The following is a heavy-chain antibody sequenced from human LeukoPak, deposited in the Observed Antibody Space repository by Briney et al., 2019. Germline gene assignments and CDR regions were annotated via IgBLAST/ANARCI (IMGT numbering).Heavy chain of an antibody. CDR3: AKDLGKAPTVTTPGYFDL. J-gene: IGHJ2*01. D-gene: IGHD4-17*01. V-gene: IGHV3-30*18. Sequence: GRSLRRSCAASRFNFSTYGMHWVRQAPGNGLEWVAVISYDGSNKYYADSVKGRFTISRDNSKNRLYLQMNSLRAEDTAVYYCAKDLGKAPTVTTPGYFDLWGRGTLVTASS. CDR2: ISYDGSNK. CDR1: RFNFSTYG.